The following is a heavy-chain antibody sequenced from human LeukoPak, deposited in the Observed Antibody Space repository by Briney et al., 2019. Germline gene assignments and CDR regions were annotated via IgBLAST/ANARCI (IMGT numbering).Heavy chain of an antibody. Sequence: GASVKVSCKASGFTFSSYAMSWVRQAPGKGLEWVSVISGSAGSSFSADSVKGRFTISRDNSKNTLYLQMNGLRDEDTAVYYCVQEARRDGYKLAPVAEHWGQGTLVTVSS. CDR3: VQEARRDGYKLAPVAEH. CDR2: ISGSAGSS. D-gene: IGHD5-24*01. J-gene: IGHJ1*01. CDR1: GFTFSSYA. V-gene: IGHV3-23*01.